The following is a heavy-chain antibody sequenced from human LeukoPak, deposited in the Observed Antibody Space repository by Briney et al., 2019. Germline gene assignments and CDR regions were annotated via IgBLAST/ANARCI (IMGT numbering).Heavy chain of an antibody. CDR3: AKGPAVARKHCYYYMDV. Sequence: GGSLRLSCAASGFTFSSYAMSWVRQAQGKGLEWVTAISGSGGSTYYADSQKRRFTITRDNSKNTLYLQMNSLRAEDTDVYDCAKGPAVARKHCYYYMDVWGKGTTVTVSS. CDR2: ISGSGGST. D-gene: IGHD6-19*01. CDR1: GFTFSSYA. J-gene: IGHJ6*03. V-gene: IGHV3-23*01.